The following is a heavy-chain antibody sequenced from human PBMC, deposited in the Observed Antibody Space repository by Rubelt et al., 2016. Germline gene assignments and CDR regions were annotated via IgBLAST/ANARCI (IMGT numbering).Heavy chain of an antibody. V-gene: IGHV4-34*01. J-gene: IGHJ6*02. CDR3: ARGRVGATTLYYYYYYGIDV. D-gene: IGHD1-26*01. Sequence: NPSLKSRVTISVDTSKNQFSLKLSSVTAADTAVYYCARGRVGATTLYYYYYYGIDVWGQGTTVTVSS.